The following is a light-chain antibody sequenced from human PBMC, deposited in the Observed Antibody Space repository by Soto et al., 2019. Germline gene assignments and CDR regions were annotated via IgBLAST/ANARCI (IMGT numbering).Light chain of an antibody. Sequence: DIQMTQSPSTLSASIGDRVTITCRASQSIYKWLAWYQQKPGKAPSLLIYEASTLQTGVPSRFSGSGSGTEFTLTVSSLQPDDFATYYCQHYDTFPWTFGQGTKVEIK. V-gene: IGKV1-5*03. CDR3: QHYDTFPWT. CDR1: QSIYKW. J-gene: IGKJ1*01. CDR2: EAS.